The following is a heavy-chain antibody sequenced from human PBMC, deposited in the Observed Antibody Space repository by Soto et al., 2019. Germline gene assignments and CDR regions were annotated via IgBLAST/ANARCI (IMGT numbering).Heavy chain of an antibody. CDR1: GGSFSGYY. D-gene: IGHD2-8*02. Sequence: QVQLQQWGAGLLKPSETLSLTCAGYGGSFSGYYWTWVRQPPGTGLERIGEINHSGSTNYNPSLKSRVTISVDTAQNQFSLKLTSVPAADTAVYYCERDKITGLFDYWGQGTLVTVSS. J-gene: IGHJ4*02. CDR2: INHSGST. V-gene: IGHV4-34*01. CDR3: ERDKITGLFDY.